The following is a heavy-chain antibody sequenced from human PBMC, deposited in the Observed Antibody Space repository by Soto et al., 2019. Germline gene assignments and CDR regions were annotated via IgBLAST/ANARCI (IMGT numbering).Heavy chain of an antibody. Sequence: GGSLRLSCAASGFTFDDCTMHWVRQAPGKGLEWVSLINWDGTSTYYGDSVKGRFTISRDNNKNSLYLQMNSLRTEDTALYHCAKGLYSSSSPLDFWGQGTLVTVSS. CDR1: GFTFDDCT. V-gene: IGHV3-43*01. CDR3: AKGLYSSSSPLDF. D-gene: IGHD6-6*01. J-gene: IGHJ4*02. CDR2: INWDGTST.